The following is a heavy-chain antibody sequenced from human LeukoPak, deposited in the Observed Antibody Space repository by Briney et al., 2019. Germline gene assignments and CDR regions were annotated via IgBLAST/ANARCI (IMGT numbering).Heavy chain of an antibody. J-gene: IGHJ1*01. CDR3: AKTRNGYTTEYLHH. Sequence: GGSLRLSCAASGFTFSQFGMHWVRQAPGKGLEWVSSISSPGGNTYYADSVKGRFTISRDNSKNALYLQMNSLRAEDTAVYYCAKTRNGYTTEYLHHWGQGTLVTVSS. V-gene: IGHV3-23*01. CDR2: ISSPGGNT. D-gene: IGHD5-12*01. CDR1: GFTFSQFG.